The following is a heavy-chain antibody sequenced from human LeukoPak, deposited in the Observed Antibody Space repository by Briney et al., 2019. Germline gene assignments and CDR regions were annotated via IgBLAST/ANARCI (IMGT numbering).Heavy chain of an antibody. CDR1: EFTFTNFW. J-gene: IGHJ3*02. Sequence: GGSLRLSCAASEFTFTNFWMSWVRQAPGKGLEWVANTNVDGSEKYYVDSVKGRVTISRDNAMNSLYLQLNSLRVDDTAVYYCARDSASCRGCAFDIWGQGTVVTVSS. CDR2: TNVDGSEK. CDR3: ARDSASCRGCAFDI. D-gene: IGHD2-2*01. V-gene: IGHV3-7*01.